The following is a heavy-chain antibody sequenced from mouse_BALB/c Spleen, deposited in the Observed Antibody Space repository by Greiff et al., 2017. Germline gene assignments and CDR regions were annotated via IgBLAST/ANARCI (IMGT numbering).Heavy chain of an antibody. Sequence: VQLQQSGAELMKPGASVKISCKATGYTFSSYWIEWVKQRPGHGLEWIGEILPGSGSTNYNEKFKGKATLTVDKSSSTAYMQLKSLTSEDSAVYYCASNGNYVEGAMDYWGQGTSVTVSS. D-gene: IGHD2-1*01. CDR2: ILPGSGST. CDR1: GYTFSSYW. CDR3: ASNGNYVEGAMDY. J-gene: IGHJ4*01. V-gene: IGHV1-9*01.